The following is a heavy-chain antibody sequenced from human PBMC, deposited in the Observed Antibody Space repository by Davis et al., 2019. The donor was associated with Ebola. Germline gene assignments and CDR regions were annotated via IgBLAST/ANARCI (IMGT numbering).Heavy chain of an antibody. CDR3: AREGRDILTGYYKDTWFDP. Sequence: ASVKVSCKASGYTFTSYGISWVRQAPGQGLEWMGWISAYNGNTNYAQKLQGRVTMTTDTSTSTAYMEVRSLTSDDTAVYYCAREGRDILTGYYKDTWFDPWGQGTLVTVSP. D-gene: IGHD3-9*01. CDR1: GYTFTSYG. V-gene: IGHV1-18*04. CDR2: ISAYNGNT. J-gene: IGHJ5*02.